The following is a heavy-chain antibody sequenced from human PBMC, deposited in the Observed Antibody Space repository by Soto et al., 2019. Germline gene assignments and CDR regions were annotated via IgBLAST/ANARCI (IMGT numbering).Heavy chain of an antibody. CDR1: GYTFTSYR. Sequence: ASVKVSCKASGYTFTSYRISWVRQAPGQVLEWMGWISAYNGNTNYAQTLQGRVTMTTDTSTSTAYMELRSLRSEDTAVYYCARSVDTAMPPYNWFDPWGQGTLVTVSS. V-gene: IGHV1-18*04. J-gene: IGHJ5*02. CDR3: ARSVDTAMPPYNWFDP. D-gene: IGHD5-18*01. CDR2: ISAYNGNT.